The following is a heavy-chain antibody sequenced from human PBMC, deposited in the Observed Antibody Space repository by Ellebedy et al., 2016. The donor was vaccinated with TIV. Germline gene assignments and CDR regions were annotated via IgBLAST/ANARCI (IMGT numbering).Heavy chain of an antibody. CDR1: GFTFSDYY. CDR3: ARRYMDV. V-gene: IGHV3-11*04. CDR2: IGLTNSAI. J-gene: IGHJ6*03. Sequence: GESLKISXEASGFTFSDYYMTWVRQAPGKGLEWVSYIGLTNSAIYYAGSVEGRFTISRDNAKNSVYLQMNNLRAEDTAVYYCARRYMDVWGKGTTVTVSS.